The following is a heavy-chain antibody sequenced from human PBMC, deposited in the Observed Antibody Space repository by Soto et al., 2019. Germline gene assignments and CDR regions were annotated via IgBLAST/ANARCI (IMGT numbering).Heavy chain of an antibody. CDR3: ARGCGGGSCNSDWDY. J-gene: IGHJ4*02. Sequence: EVQLVESGGGLIQPGGSLRLSCAVSGFSVSNKYMSWVRQAPEKGLEWVSVLYTGGTVFYTDSVKGRFTISRDSSKNTLYLQMNNLRAEDTAVYYCARGCGGGSCNSDWDYWGQVTLVTVSS. D-gene: IGHD2-15*01. CDR2: LYTGGTV. CDR1: GFSVSNKY. V-gene: IGHV3-53*01.